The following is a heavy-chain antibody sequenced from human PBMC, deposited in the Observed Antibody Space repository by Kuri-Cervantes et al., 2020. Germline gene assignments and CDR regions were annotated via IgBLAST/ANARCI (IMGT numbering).Heavy chain of an antibody. Sequence: GGSLRLSCAASGFTFDDYGMSWVRQAPGKGLEWVSGINWNSGSIGYADSVKGRFTISRDNAKNSLYLQMNSLRAEDTALYYCAKDKHFGYYYGMDVWGQGTTVTVSS. J-gene: IGHJ6*02. V-gene: IGHV3-20*04. CDR1: GFTFDDYG. CDR3: AKDKHFGYYYGMDV. D-gene: IGHD3-3*02. CDR2: INWNSGSI.